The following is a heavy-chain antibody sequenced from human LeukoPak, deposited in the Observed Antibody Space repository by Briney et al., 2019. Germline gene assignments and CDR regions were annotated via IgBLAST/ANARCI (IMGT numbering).Heavy chain of an antibody. J-gene: IGHJ4*02. CDR1: EFIVSINY. Sequence: GGSLRLSCAASEFIVSINYITWVRQAPGKGVEWVSLIYSRGDTKYADSVKGRFTISRDNSKNTLYLQMSSLRTEDTAVYYCAKGRGSYLSSFDYWGQGTLVTVSS. CDR3: AKGRGSYLSSFDY. V-gene: IGHV3-66*01. D-gene: IGHD1-26*01. CDR2: IYSRGDT.